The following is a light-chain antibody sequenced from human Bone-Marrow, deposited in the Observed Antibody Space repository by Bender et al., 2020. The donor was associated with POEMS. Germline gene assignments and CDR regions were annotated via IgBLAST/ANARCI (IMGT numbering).Light chain of an antibody. Sequence: QSALTQPPSASGSPGQSVTISCTGTSGDVGGYNYVSWYQQHPGKAPKLMIYEVSKRPSGVSNRFSGSKSGNTASLTISGLQAEDEADYYCSSYTSTSTPVVFGGGTKLTVL. CDR3: SSYTSTSTPVV. V-gene: IGLV2-14*01. J-gene: IGLJ2*01. CDR1: SGDVGGYNY. CDR2: EVS.